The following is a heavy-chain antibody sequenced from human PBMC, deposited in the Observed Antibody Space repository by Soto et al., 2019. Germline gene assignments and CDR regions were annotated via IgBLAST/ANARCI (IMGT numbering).Heavy chain of an antibody. V-gene: IGHV4-59*12. CDR2: IHYSGST. Sequence: SETLSLTCTVSGGSISSYYWSWIRQPPGKGLEWIGYIHYSGSTNYNPSLKSRVTMSVDTSKNQFSLKLSSVIAADTAIYFCARDNYFDYWGQGTLVTVSS. CDR3: ARDNYFDY. J-gene: IGHJ4*02. CDR1: GGSISSYY.